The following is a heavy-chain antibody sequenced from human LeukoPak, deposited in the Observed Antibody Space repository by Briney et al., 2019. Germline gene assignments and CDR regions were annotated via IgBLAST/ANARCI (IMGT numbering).Heavy chain of an antibody. CDR3: ARVRGALYRGYFQH. Sequence: SETLSLTCTVSGGSISSGDYYWSWIRQPPGKGLEWIGYIYYSGSTYYNPSLKSRVTISVDTSKNQFSLKLSSVTGADTAVYYCARVRGALYRGYFQHWGQGTLVTVSS. V-gene: IGHV4-30-4*01. CDR1: GGSISSGDYY. J-gene: IGHJ1*01. D-gene: IGHD3-16*01. CDR2: IYYSGST.